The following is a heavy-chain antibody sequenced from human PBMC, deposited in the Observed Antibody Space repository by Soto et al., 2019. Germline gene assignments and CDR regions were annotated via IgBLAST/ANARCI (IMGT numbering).Heavy chain of an antibody. Sequence: PGGSLRLSCAASGFTFSSYGMHWVRQAPGKGLEWVAVISYDGSNKYYADSVKGRFTISRDNSKNTLYLQMNSLRADDTAMYYCARDGGLLQRYYYSYNGMDVWGQGTTVTVSS. CDR2: ISYDGSNK. CDR3: ARDGGLLQRYYYSYNGMDV. V-gene: IGHV3-30*03. CDR1: GFTFSSYG. D-gene: IGHD2-21*01. J-gene: IGHJ6*02.